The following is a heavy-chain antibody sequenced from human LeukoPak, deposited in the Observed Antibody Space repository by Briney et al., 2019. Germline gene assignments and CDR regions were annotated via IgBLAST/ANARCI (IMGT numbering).Heavy chain of an antibody. J-gene: IGHJ5*02. V-gene: IGHV4-38-2*01. CDR3: ARNPYRTRSCSGGSCYSGWFDP. Sequence: SETLSLTCAVSGYSISSGYYWGWIRQPPGKGLEWIGSIYHSGSTYYNPSLKSRVTISVDTSKNQFSLKLSSVTAADTAVYYCARNPYRTRSCSGGSCYSGWFDPWGQGTLVTVSS. D-gene: IGHD2-15*01. CDR2: IYHSGST. CDR1: GYSISSGYY.